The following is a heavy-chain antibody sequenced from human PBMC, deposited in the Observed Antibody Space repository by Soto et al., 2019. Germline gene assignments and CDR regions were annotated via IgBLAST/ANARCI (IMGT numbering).Heavy chain of an antibody. CDR2: IYPSDSDT. V-gene: IGHV5-51*01. J-gene: IGHJ5*02. CDR3: ARLTPYDFWSGYSDVGWFDP. D-gene: IGHD3-3*01. CDR1: GYSFTSYW. Sequence: GESLKISCKGSGYSFTSYWIGWVRQMPGKGLEWMGIIYPSDSDTRYSPSFQGQVTISADKSISTAYLQWSSLKASDTAMYYCARLTPYDFWSGYSDVGWFDPWGQGTLVTVSS.